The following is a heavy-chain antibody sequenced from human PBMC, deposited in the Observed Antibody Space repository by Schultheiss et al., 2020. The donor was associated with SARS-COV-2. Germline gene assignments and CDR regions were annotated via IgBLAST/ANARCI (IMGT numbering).Heavy chain of an antibody. CDR2: ISGSGGST. J-gene: IGHJ4*02. CDR1: GFTFSSYA. CDR3: ARNDQYYFDY. V-gene: IGHV3-23*01. Sequence: GGSLRLSCAASGFTFSSYAMSWVRQAPGKGLEWVSAISGSGGSTYYEDSVKGRFTISRDNSKNTLYLQMNSLRAEDTAVYYCARNDQYYFDYWGQGTLVTVSS. D-gene: IGHD1-1*01.